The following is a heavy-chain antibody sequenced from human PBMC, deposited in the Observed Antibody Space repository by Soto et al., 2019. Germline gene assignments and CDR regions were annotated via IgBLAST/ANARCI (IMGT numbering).Heavy chain of an antibody. CDR1: GYNFFTYA. CDR3: ARDVWFGEVSPFQH. Sequence: QVELVQSGAEVKKPGASVKASCKTSGYNFFTYALSWVRQAPGQGLEWIGWISAYNGTLKYAQKFQDRVTLTTDTSTNTAYMEMRGLRSDDTAVYFCARDVWFGEVSPFQHWGQGTPVTVSS. D-gene: IGHD3-10*01. V-gene: IGHV1-18*01. CDR2: ISAYNGTL. J-gene: IGHJ1*01.